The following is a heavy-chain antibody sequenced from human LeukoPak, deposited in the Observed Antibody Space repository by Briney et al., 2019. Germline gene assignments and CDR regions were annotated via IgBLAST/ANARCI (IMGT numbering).Heavy chain of an antibody. CDR1: GFTFSSYA. CDR2: ISGSGGGT. V-gene: IGHV3-23*01. D-gene: IGHD2-2*01. Sequence: PGGSLRLSCAASGFTFSSYAMSWVRQAPGKGLEWVSAISGSGGGTYYADSVKGRFTISRDNSKNTMYLQMNSLRAEDTAVYYCAKDRYCSSTSCDLNWFNPWGQGTLVTVSS. J-gene: IGHJ5*02. CDR3: AKDRYCSSTSCDLNWFNP.